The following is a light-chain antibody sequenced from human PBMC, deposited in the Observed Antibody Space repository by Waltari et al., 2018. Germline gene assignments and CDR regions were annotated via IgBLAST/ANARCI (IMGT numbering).Light chain of an antibody. V-gene: IGKV3-11*01. CDR2: DAS. Sequence: EIVLTQSPATLSLPPGERAPLTCMANQSVGTYLPWYHKKPGLPPRLRIYDASLMASGIPARYSGGEWGTDFALTSSSVGPEDFAVEDRQQRSTWLSLGGGTTVDMK. CDR3: QQRSTWLS. J-gene: IGKJ4*01. CDR1: QSVGTY.